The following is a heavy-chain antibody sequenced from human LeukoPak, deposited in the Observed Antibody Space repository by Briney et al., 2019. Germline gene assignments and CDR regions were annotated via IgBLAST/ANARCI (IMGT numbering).Heavy chain of an antibody. J-gene: IGHJ6*03. CDR2: VYHDGST. D-gene: IGHD3-9*01. V-gene: IGHV4-38-2*02. CDR3: ARAGILRFFDSYYYMDV. CDR1: GYSISSNYY. Sequence: PSETLSLTCSVSGYSISSNYYWGWIRQSPGKGLEWIGSVYHDGSTYYNPSLKSRVTISVDRSKNQFSLKLSSVTAADTAVYYCARAGILRFFDSYYYMDVWGKGTTVTVSS.